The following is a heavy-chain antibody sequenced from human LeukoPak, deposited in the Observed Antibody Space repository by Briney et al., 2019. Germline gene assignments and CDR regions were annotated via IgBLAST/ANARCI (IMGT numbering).Heavy chain of an antibody. Sequence: SETLSLTCTVSGGSISSYYWSWIRQPPGEGLEWIGYIYYSGSTNYNPSLKSRVTISVDTSKNQFSLKLSSVTAADTAVYYCARQHGDYADAFDIWGQGTMVTVSS. CDR2: IYYSGST. V-gene: IGHV4-59*08. D-gene: IGHD4-17*01. CDR1: GGSISSYY. CDR3: ARQHGDYADAFDI. J-gene: IGHJ3*02.